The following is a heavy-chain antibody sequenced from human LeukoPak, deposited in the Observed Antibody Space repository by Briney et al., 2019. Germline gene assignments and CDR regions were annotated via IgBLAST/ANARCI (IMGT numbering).Heavy chain of an antibody. V-gene: IGHV1-18*01. CDR1: GYTFTSYG. Sequence: ASVKVSCKASGYTFTSYGISWVRQAPGQGLEWMGWISAYNGNTNYAQKLQGRVTMTTDTSTSTAYMELWSLRSDDTAVYYCARDLSYIAAAGRGFDYWAREPWSPSPQ. CDR3: ARDLSYIAAAGRGFDY. D-gene: IGHD6-13*01. CDR2: ISAYNGNT. J-gene: IGHJ4*02.